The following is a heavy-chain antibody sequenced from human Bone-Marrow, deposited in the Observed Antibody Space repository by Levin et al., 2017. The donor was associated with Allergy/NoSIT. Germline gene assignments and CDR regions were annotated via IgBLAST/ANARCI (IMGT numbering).Heavy chain of an antibody. V-gene: IGHV4-34*01. CDR3: ARHDGYCSGGSCYYYGMDV. J-gene: IGHJ6*02. CDR1: GGSFSGYY. CDR2: INHSGST. Sequence: SQTLSLTCAVYGGSFSGYYWSWIRQPPGKGLEWIGEINHSGSTNYNPSLKSRVTISVDTSKNQFSLKLSSVTAADTAVYYCARHDGYCSGGSCYYYGMDVWGQGTTVTVSS. D-gene: IGHD2-15*01.